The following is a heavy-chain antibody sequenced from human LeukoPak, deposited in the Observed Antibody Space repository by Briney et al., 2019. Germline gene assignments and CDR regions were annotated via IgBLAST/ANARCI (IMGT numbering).Heavy chain of an antibody. CDR1: GGSFSGYY. CDR3: ARLALYYDSSGYYLDWFDP. CDR2: INHSGST. D-gene: IGHD3-22*01. J-gene: IGHJ5*02. Sequence: ASETLSLTCAVYGGSFSGYYWSWIRQPPGKGLEVIGEINHSGSTNYNPSLKSRVTISVDTSKNQFSLKLSSVTAADTAVYYCARLALYYDSSGYYLDWFDPWGQGILVTVSS. V-gene: IGHV4-34*01.